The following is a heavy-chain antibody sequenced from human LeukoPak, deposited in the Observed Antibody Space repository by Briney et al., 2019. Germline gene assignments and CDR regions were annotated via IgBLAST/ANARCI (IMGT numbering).Heavy chain of an antibody. Sequence: GGSLRLSCAASGLTFSSYEMNWVRQAPGKGLEWVSYISSSGSTIYYADSVKGRFTISRDNAKKSLYLQMNSLRAEDTAVYYCARDHVLGGNIDYWGQGTLVTVSS. V-gene: IGHV3-48*03. D-gene: IGHD1-26*01. CDR2: ISSSGSTI. CDR3: ARDHVLGGNIDY. J-gene: IGHJ4*02. CDR1: GLTFSSYE.